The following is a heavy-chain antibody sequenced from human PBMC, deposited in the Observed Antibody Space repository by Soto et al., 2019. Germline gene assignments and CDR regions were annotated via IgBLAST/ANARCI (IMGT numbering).Heavy chain of an antibody. Sequence: GGSLTLSCAPSGFTFSSYGMHWVRQAPGKGLEWVAVIWYDGSNKYYADSVKGRFTISRDNSKNTLYLQMNSLRAEDTAVYYCARVSMVRDTYYYYYMDVWAKGTTVTVSS. CDR3: ARVSMVRDTYYYYYMDV. J-gene: IGHJ6*03. CDR2: IWYDGSNK. V-gene: IGHV3-33*01. CDR1: GFTFSSYG. D-gene: IGHD3-10*01.